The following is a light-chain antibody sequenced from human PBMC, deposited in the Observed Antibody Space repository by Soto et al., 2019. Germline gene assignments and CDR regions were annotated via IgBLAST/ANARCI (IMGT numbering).Light chain of an antibody. Sequence: EIVMTQSPATLSVSPGERATLPCRASPSVSSNLARYQQKPGQAPMLLIYGASTRATGIPASFSGSGSGTEFNLTISSLQSEEFAVYYCQQYNNWWTFGQGTKVEIK. CDR1: PSVSSN. CDR2: GAS. J-gene: IGKJ1*01. V-gene: IGKV3-15*01. CDR3: QQYNNWWT.